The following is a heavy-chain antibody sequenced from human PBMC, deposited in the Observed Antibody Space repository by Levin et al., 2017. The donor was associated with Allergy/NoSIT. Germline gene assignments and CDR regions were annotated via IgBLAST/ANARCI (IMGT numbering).Heavy chain of an antibody. Sequence: LSLTCAASGFTFSSSDMNWVRQARGKGLEWVSYISRTSSHIYYADSVKGRFTISRDNAKNSLYLHMNSLTAEDTAVYYCARDLAGLGRIGGMDVWGQGTTVTVSS. V-gene: IGHV3-21*01. D-gene: IGHD2-15*01. CDR2: ISRTSSHI. J-gene: IGHJ6*02. CDR1: GFTFSSSD. CDR3: ARDLAGLGRIGGMDV.